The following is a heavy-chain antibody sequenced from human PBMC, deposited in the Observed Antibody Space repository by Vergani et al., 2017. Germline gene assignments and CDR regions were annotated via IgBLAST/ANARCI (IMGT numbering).Heavy chain of an antibody. V-gene: IGHV4-31*03. CDR1: GGSISSGGYY. CDR3: ARHIHSGYDPNWFDP. D-gene: IGHD5-12*01. CDR2: IYYSGNT. J-gene: IGHJ5*02. Sequence: QVQLQESGPGLVKPSQTLSLTCTVSGGSISSGGYYWSWIRQHPGKGLEWIGYIYYSGNTYFNPSLKNRVSMSADTSKNQVSLKLSSVTAADTAVYYCARHIHSGYDPNWFDPWGQGTLVTVSS.